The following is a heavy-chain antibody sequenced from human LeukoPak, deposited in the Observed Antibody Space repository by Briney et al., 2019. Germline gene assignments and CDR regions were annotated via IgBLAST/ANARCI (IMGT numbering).Heavy chain of an antibody. CDR1: GGSISSGGYY. CDR2: IYHSGST. D-gene: IGHD6-13*01. V-gene: IGHV4-30-2*01. Sequence: PSETLSLTCTVSGGSISSGGYYWSWIRQPPGKGLEWIGYIYHSGSTYYNPSLESRVTISVDRSKNQFSLKLSSVTAADTAVYYCARSQYSSSWYGGNWGYWGQGTLVTVSS. J-gene: IGHJ4*02. CDR3: ARSQYSSSWYGGNWGY.